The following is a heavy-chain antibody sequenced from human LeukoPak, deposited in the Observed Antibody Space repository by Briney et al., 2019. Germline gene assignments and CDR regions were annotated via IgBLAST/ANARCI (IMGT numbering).Heavy chain of an antibody. CDR2: ISSSGGST. Sequence: GGSLRLSCPAYGFTFSSYAMSWVRQAPGKGLEGVSGISSSGGSTYYADSVKGRFTISRDNSKNTLYLEMNSLRAEDTAVYYCVRDRPSGYYYDSSNYYFDYWGQGTLVTVSS. D-gene: IGHD3-22*01. J-gene: IGHJ4*02. CDR1: GFTFSSYA. CDR3: VRDRPSGYYYDSSNYYFDY. V-gene: IGHV3-23*01.